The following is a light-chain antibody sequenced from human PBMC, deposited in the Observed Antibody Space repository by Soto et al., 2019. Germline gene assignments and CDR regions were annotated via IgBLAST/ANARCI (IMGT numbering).Light chain of an antibody. CDR1: QNIDNY. J-gene: IGKJ4*01. CDR3: QESYTGPAAS. V-gene: IGKV1-39*01. Sequence: DIQMTQSPSSLSASLGDRVTITCRASQNIDNYLNWYQHKPGKAPKLLIYATSTLQSGVPSRFNGSGSGTEFTLTISSLQPEDFATYFCQESYTGPAASFGGGTKVDIK. CDR2: ATS.